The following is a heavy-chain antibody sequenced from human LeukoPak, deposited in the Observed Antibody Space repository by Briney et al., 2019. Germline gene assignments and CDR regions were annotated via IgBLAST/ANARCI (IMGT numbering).Heavy chain of an antibody. CDR2: IWYDGSNK. Sequence: GGSLRLSCAASGFTFSSYGMHWVRQAPGKGLEWVAVIWYDGSNKYYADSVKGRFTISRDNSKNTLYLQMNSLRAEDTAVHYCARNGGYYDILTGSLYYYGMDVWGQGTTVTVSS. V-gene: IGHV3-33*01. CDR3: ARNGGYYDILTGSLYYYGMDV. CDR1: GFTFSSYG. D-gene: IGHD3-9*01. J-gene: IGHJ6*02.